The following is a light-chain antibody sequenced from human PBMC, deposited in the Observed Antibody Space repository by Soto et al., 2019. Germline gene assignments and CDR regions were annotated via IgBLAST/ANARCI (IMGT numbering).Light chain of an antibody. CDR1: QSVSSSY. V-gene: IGKV3-20*01. J-gene: IGKJ5*01. CDR3: QQYGSSPPNT. Sequence: EIVLTQSPGTLSLSPGERATLSCRASQSVSSSYLAWYQQKPGQAPRLPIYGASSRATDIPDRFSGSGSGTDFTLTISRLEPEDFAVYYCQQYGSSPPNTFGQGTRLEIK. CDR2: GAS.